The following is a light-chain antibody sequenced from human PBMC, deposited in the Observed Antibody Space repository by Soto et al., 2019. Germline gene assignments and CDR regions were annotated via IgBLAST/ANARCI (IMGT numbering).Light chain of an antibody. J-gene: IGLJ2*01. Sequence: QPVLTQSPSASASLGASVKLTCTLSSGHSSYAIAWHQQQPEKGPRYLMKLNSDGSHSKGDGIPDRFSGSSSGAERYLTISSLRSEDEADYYCQTWGTGIHVVFGGGTKVTVL. CDR2: LNSDGSH. V-gene: IGLV4-69*01. CDR3: QTWGTGIHVV. CDR1: SGHSSYA.